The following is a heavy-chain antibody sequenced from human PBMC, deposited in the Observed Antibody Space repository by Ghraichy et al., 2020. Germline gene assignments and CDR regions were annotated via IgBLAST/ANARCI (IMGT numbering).Heavy chain of an antibody. D-gene: IGHD7-27*01. J-gene: IGHJ6*02. CDR2: IYTSGST. CDR1: GGSISSYY. Sequence: SETLSLTCTVSGGSISSYYWSWIRQPAGKGLEWIGRIYTSGSTNYNPSLKSRVTMSVDTSKNQFSLKLSSVTAADTAVYYCARDPPELGIWANNGMDVWGQGTTVTVSS. CDR3: ARDPPELGIWANNGMDV. V-gene: IGHV4-4*07.